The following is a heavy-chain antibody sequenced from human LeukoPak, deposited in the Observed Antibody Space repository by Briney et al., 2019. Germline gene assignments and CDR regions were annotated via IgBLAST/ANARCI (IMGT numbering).Heavy chain of an antibody. D-gene: IGHD3-10*01. J-gene: IGHJ4*02. CDR3: AKRRTMVRGVIDY. V-gene: IGHV3-23*01. CDR1: GFTFSSYG. Sequence: PGGSLRLSCAASGFTFSSYGMSWVRDAPGKGLEWASAISGSGGSTYYADSVKGRFTISRDNSKNTLYLQMNSLRAEDTAVYYCAKRRTMVRGVIDYWGQGTLVTVSS. CDR2: ISGSGGST.